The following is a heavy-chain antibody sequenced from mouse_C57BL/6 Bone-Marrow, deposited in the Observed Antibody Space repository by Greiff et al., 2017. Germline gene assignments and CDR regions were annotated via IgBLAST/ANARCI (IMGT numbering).Heavy chain of an antibody. D-gene: IGHD1-1*01. Sequence: EVKVVESGGGLVKPGGSLKLSCAASGFTFSDYGLHWVRQAPEKGLEWVAYISSGSSTLYYADTVKGRFPISRDNAKNTLFLQMTSLRSEDTAMYYCARTGYYDGSSYPWYVDVWGTGTTVTVSS. CDR2: ISSGSSTL. CDR3: ARTGYYDGSSYPWYVDV. J-gene: IGHJ1*03. CDR1: GFTFSDYG. V-gene: IGHV5-17*01.